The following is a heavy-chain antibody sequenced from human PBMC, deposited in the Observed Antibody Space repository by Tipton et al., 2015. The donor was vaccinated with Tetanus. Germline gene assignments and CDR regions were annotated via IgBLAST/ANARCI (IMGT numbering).Heavy chain of an antibody. Sequence: TLSLTCAVSGGSLSGHFWSWVRQPPGKGLEWIGEITPRGSSSYNPSLKSRVTISGDTSKNQFSLRLNSVTAVDTAVYYCAKSDRVTRTSWYFHDWGQGTLVTVSS. V-gene: IGHV4-34*01. CDR1: GGSLSGHF. CDR3: AKSDRVTRTSWYFHD. CDR2: ITPRGSS. J-gene: IGHJ4*02. D-gene: IGHD2-2*01.